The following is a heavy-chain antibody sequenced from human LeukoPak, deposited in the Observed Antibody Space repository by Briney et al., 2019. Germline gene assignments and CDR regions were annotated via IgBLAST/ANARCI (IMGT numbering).Heavy chain of an antibody. CDR2: IYYSGTT. CDR3: SGSSNWFDP. V-gene: IGHV4-59*08. J-gene: IGHJ5*02. CDR1: GGSISGYY. Sequence: PSETLSLTCTVSGGSISGYYWSWIRQPPGKGLEWIGYIYYSGTTIYNPSLKSRLTISLDTSKNQFSLNLSSVTAADTAVYYGSGSSNWFDPWGQGILVTVSS.